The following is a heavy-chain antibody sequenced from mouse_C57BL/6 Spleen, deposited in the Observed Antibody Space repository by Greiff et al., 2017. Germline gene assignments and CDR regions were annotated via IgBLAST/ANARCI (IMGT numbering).Heavy chain of an antibody. V-gene: IGHV3-6*01. CDR2: ISYDGSN. CDR1: GYSITSGYY. D-gene: IGHD1-1*01. Sequence: EVQLQESGPGLVKPSQSLSLTCSVTGYSITSGYYWNWIRQFPGNKLEWMGYISYDGSNNYNPSLKNRISITRDTSKNQFFLKLNSVTTEDTATYYCARAEFITTVVAGDAMDYWGQGTSVTVSS. CDR3: ARAEFITTVVAGDAMDY. J-gene: IGHJ4*01.